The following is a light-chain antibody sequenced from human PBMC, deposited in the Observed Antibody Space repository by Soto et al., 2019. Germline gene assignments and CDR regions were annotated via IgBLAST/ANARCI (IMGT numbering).Light chain of an antibody. J-gene: IGKJ5*01. CDR3: QQYHRSSVT. CDR1: QSLNNA. Sequence: DIQMTQSPSTLSASVGDRVTITGRASQSLNNALAGYQQNPGNAPNLLIYVASTLERGVPSRFSGTGSGTEFTLAISSLQPDDFATYYCQQYHRSSVTVGQGTRLEIK. V-gene: IGKV1-5*01. CDR2: VAS.